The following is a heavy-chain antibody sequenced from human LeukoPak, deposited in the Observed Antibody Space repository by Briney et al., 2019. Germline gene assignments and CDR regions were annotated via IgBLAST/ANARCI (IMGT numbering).Heavy chain of an antibody. V-gene: IGHV3-9*01. CDR1: GFTFDDYT. CDR3: AKDAYGGATFFYYMDV. D-gene: IGHD2/OR15-2a*01. CDR2: ISWNSGNI. Sequence: GGSLRLSCAGSGFTFDDYTMHWVRHTPGKGLEWVSGISWNSGNIAYADFVGGRFTISRDNAKNSLSLQMNSLSDEDTAVYYCAKDAYGGATFFYYMDVWGKGTTVTVSS. J-gene: IGHJ6*03.